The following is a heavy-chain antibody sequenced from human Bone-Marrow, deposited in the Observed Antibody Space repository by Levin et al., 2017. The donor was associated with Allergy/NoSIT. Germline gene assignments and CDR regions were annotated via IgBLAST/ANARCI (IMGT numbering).Heavy chain of an antibody. Sequence: PAGGSLRLSCAASGFTFSSYWMHWVRQTPGRELVWVSRIHMDGSRTIYADSVKGRFTISRDNAQNTLYLQMNSLTAEDTGVYYCARGTTVIGEHSWFHPWGQGTLVTVSS. J-gene: IGHJ5*02. D-gene: IGHD3-3*01. CDR2: IHMDGSRT. V-gene: IGHV3-74*01. CDR3: ARGTTVIGEHSWFHP. CDR1: GFTFSSYW.